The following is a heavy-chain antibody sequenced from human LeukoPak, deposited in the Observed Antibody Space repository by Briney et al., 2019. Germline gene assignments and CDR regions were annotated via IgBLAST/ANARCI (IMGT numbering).Heavy chain of an antibody. CDR3: AKALEAYCGGDCYSYSYYGMDV. CDR1: GFTFSSYA. CDR2: ISGSGGNT. Sequence: SGGSLRLSCAASGFTFSSYAMSWVRQAPGKGLDWVSAISGSGGNTYYADSVKGRFTISRDNSKNTLYLQMDSLSAEDTAVYYRAKALEAYCGGDCYSYSYYGMDVWGQGTTVTVSS. V-gene: IGHV3-23*01. J-gene: IGHJ6*02. D-gene: IGHD2-21*02.